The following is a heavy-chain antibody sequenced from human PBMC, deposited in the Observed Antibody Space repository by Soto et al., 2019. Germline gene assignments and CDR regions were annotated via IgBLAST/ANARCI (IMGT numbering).Heavy chain of an antibody. J-gene: IGHJ6*02. Sequence: QVQLVESGGGVVQPGRSLRLSCAASGFTFSSYGMHWVRQAPGKGLEWVAVLWYDGSNKYYADSVKGRFTISRDNSKNTLYLQMNSLRAEDTAVYYCARDGIYDILTGRVSVGMDVWGQGTTVTVSS. CDR2: LWYDGSNK. CDR1: GFTFSSYG. D-gene: IGHD3-9*01. V-gene: IGHV3-33*01. CDR3: ARDGIYDILTGRVSVGMDV.